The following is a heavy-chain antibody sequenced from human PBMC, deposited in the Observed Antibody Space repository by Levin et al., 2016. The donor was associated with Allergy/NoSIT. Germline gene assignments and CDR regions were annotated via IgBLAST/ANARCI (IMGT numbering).Heavy chain of an antibody. D-gene: IGHD1-14*01. J-gene: IGHJ5*02. CDR2: IYHSGST. CDR1: GGSISSSNW. Sequence: SETLSLTCAVSGGSISSSNWWSWVRQPPGKGLEWIGEIYHSGSTNYNPSLKSRVTISVDTSKNQFSLKLSSVTAADTAVYYCARVGVYYRKVVGAGRFDPWGQGTLVTVSS. CDR3: ARVGVYYRKVVGAGRFDP. V-gene: IGHV4-4*02.